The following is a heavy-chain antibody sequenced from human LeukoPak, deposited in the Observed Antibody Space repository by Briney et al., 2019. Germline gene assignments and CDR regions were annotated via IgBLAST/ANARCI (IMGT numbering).Heavy chain of an antibody. Sequence: SETLSLTCTVSGGSISSRGYYWGWIRQPPGKGLEWIASIYYTGSTLYNPSLKSRVTISVDTSDNHFSLKLTSVTAADTVVYYCTRLGLKTTGTIYWGQGILVTVSS. D-gene: IGHD1-14*01. V-gene: IGHV4-39*02. J-gene: IGHJ4*02. CDR3: TRLGLKTTGTIY. CDR1: GGSISSRGYY. CDR2: IYYTGST.